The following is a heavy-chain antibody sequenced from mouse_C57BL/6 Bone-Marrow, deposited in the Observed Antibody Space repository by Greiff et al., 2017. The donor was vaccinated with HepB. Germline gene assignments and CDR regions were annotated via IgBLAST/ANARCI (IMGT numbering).Heavy chain of an antibody. D-gene: IGHD2-4*01. J-gene: IGHJ3*01. V-gene: IGHV2-5*01. CDR3: AKRGEYDYGGEVWFAY. CDR1: GFSLTSYG. Sequence: QVQLQQSGPGLVQPSQSLSITCTVSGFSLTSYGVHWVRQSPGKGLEWLGVIWRGGSTDYNAAFMYRLSITMDNSKSQVYFKMNSLQADDTAIYYCAKRGEYDYGGEVWFAYWGQGTLVTVSA. CDR2: IWRGGST.